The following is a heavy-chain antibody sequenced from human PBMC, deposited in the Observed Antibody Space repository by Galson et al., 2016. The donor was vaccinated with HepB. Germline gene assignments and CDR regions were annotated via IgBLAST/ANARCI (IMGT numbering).Heavy chain of an antibody. CDR1: GFTFSDYS. J-gene: IGHJ4*02. Sequence: SLSLSCAASGFTFSDYSMNWVRHAPGTGLERVSAINTAGDYESYADQVKGRFTISRDNAKNSLFPLMGGLRVEETAVYYCTRDRVRMATNPIDYWGQGTLVTVSS. CDR3: TRDRVRMATNPIDY. CDR2: INTAGDYE. V-gene: IGHV3-21*06. D-gene: IGHD5-24*01.